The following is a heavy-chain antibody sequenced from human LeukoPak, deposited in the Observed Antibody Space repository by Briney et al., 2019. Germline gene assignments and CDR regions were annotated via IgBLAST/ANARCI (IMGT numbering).Heavy chain of an antibody. V-gene: IGHV3-30-3*01. Sequence: GSLRLSCAASGFTFSSYAVHWVRQAPGKGLEWVAIISYDGNIKYYADSVKGRFTISRDNSKNTLYLQMSSLRGEDTAMYYCAKENTNRHLDYWGQGTLVTVSS. CDR2: ISYDGNIK. D-gene: IGHD1/OR15-1a*01. CDR3: AKENTNRHLDY. J-gene: IGHJ4*02. CDR1: GFTFSSYA.